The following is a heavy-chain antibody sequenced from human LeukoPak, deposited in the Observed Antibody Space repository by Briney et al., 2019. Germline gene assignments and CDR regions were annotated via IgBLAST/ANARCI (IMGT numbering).Heavy chain of an antibody. CDR1: GGSISSGGYY. Sequence: SQTLSLTCTVSGGSISSGGYYWRWIRQHPGKGLEWIGYIYYSGSTYYNPSLKSRVTISVDTSKNQFSLKLSSVTAADTAVYYCARALITMVRGVTDWFDPWGQGTLVTVSS. CDR2: IYYSGST. D-gene: IGHD3-10*01. CDR3: ARALITMVRGVTDWFDP. J-gene: IGHJ5*02. V-gene: IGHV4-31*03.